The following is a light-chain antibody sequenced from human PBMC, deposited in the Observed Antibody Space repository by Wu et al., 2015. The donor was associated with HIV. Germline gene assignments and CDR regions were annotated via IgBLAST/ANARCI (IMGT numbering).Light chain of an antibody. J-gene: IGKJ1*01. V-gene: IGKV3-20*01. CDR2: SAT. CDR3: QQYASSPRT. CDR1: HSVINNY. Sequence: EIVLTQSPGTLSLSPGERATLSCRASHSVINNYLAWYQQKPGQAPRLLIYSATSRATGIPDRFSGSGSGTDFTLTISRLEPEDFAVYYCQQYASSPRTFGQGTKVDIK.